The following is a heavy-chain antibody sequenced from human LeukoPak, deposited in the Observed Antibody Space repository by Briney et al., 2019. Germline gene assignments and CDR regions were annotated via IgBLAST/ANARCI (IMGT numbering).Heavy chain of an antibody. V-gene: IGHV3-21*01. Sequence: GGSLRLSCAASGFTFSSYSMNWVRQAPGKGLEWVSSISSSSSYIYYADSVKGRFTISRDNAKNSLYLQMNSLRAEDTAVYYCARDAGYCSSTSRYTGWWYYYYYMDVWGKGTTVTVSS. CDR3: ARDAGYCSSTSRYTGWWYYYYYMDV. D-gene: IGHD2-2*02. CDR1: GFTFSSYS. CDR2: ISSSSSYI. J-gene: IGHJ6*03.